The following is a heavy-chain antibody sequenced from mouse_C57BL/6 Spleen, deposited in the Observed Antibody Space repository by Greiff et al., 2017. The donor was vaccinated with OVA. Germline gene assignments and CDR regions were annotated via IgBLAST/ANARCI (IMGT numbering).Heavy chain of an antibody. J-gene: IGHJ2*01. CDR2: FYPGSGSI. Sequence: QVQLQQSGAELVKPGASVKLSCKASGYTFTEYTIHWVKQRSGQGLEWIGWFYPGSGSITYNEKFKDKATLTADKSSSTVYMERSRLTSEDSAVYFCARHEGDYGSHYYFDYWGQGTTLTVSS. CDR3: ARHEGDYGSHYYFDY. V-gene: IGHV1-62-2*01. D-gene: IGHD1-1*01. CDR1: GYTFTEYT.